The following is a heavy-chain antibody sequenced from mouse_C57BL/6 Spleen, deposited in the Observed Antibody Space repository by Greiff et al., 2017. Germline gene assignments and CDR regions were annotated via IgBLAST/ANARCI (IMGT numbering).Heavy chain of an antibody. CDR2: IDPSDSET. Sequence: QVQLQQPGAELVRPGSSVKLSCKASGYTFTSYWMHWVKQRPIQGLEWIGNIDPSDSETHYNQKFKDKATLPVDKSSSTAYMQLSSLTSGDAAVYYCARHYFAPFAYWGQGTLVTVSA. CDR3: ARHYFAPFAY. D-gene: IGHD1-2*01. CDR1: GYTFTSYW. J-gene: IGHJ3*01. V-gene: IGHV1-52*01.